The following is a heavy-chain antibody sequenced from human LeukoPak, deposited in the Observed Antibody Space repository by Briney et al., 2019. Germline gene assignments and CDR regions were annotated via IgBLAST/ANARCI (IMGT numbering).Heavy chain of an antibody. V-gene: IGHV4-59*08. Sequence: SETLSLTCTVSGGSISSDYWSWIRQSPGKGLEWIGYIYYSRSTNYNTSFESRVTISKDTSQNQVSLKLSSVTAADTAVYYCARQWQYYYYGMDVWGQGITVTVSS. CDR2: IYYSRST. D-gene: IGHD5-24*01. CDR1: GGSISSDY. CDR3: ARQWQYYYYGMDV. J-gene: IGHJ6*02.